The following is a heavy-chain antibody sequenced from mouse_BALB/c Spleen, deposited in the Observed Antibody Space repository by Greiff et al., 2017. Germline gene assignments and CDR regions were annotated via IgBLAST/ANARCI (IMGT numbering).Heavy chain of an antibody. V-gene: IGHV3-6*02. CDR2: ISYDGSN. CDR3: ARAGGLVDY. Sequence: EVQRVESGPGLVKPSQSLSLTCSVTGYSITSGYYWNWIRQFPGNKLEWMGYISYDGSNNYNPSLKNRISITRDTSKNQFFLKLNSVTTEDTATYYCARAGGLVDYWGQGTTLTVSS. J-gene: IGHJ2*01. D-gene: IGHD2-4*01. CDR1: GYSITSGYY.